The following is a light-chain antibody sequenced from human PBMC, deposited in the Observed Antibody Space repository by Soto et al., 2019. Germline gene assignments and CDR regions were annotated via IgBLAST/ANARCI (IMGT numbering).Light chain of an antibody. CDR1: SSDVGAYNY. Sequence: QSALTQPASVSGSPGQSITISCTGTSSDVGAYNYVSWYQQHPGKAPKLMIYEVTNRPSGVSNRFSASKSGNTASLTISGLQAEDEADYYCNSYTTSSTLLFGGGTKLTVL. CDR3: NSYTTSSTLL. CDR2: EVT. V-gene: IGLV2-14*01. J-gene: IGLJ2*01.